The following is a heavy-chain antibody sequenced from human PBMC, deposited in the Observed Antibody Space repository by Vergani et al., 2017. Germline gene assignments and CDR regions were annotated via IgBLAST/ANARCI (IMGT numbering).Heavy chain of an antibody. V-gene: IGHV3-9*01. CDR3: ASPPIMEWLLWGDAFDI. CDR2: ISWNSGSI. CDR1: GFTFDDYA. Sequence: EVQLVESGGGLVQPGRSLRLSCAASGFTFDDYAMHWVRQAPGKGLEWVSGISWNSGSIGYADSVKGRFTISRDNAKNSLYLQMNSLRAEDTALYYCASPPIMEWLLWGDAFDIWGQGTMVTVSS. J-gene: IGHJ3*02. D-gene: IGHD3-3*01.